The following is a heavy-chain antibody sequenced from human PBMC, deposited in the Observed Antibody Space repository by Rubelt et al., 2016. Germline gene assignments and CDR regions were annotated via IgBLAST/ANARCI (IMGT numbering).Heavy chain of an antibody. CDR1: DFTFSSHA. V-gene: IGHV3-23*01. CDR3: ARDRGWIQFDY. J-gene: IGHJ4*02. D-gene: IGHD5-24*01. Sequence: EVQLLESGGGLVQPGGSVGLSCAASDFTFSSHAMGWFRQAPGRGLDWVTSISSSGGATYYTATAQGPFTISRDNAKNSPYLQMNSLRAEDAAVYYCARDRGWIQFDYWGQGTLVTVSS. CDR2: ISSSGGAT.